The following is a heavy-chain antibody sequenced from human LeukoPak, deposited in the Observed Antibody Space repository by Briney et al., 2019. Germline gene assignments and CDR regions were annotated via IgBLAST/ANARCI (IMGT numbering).Heavy chain of an antibody. CDR1: GYTFTSYY. Sequence: ASVKVSCKASGYTFTSYYMHWVRQAPGQGLEWMGIINPSGGSTSYAQKFQGRVTMTRDMSTSTVYMELSSLRSEDTVVYYCARARGSLAARGYYYMDVWGKGTTVTVSS. D-gene: IGHD6-6*01. CDR2: INPSGGST. CDR3: ARARGSLAARGYYYMDV. J-gene: IGHJ6*03. V-gene: IGHV1-46*01.